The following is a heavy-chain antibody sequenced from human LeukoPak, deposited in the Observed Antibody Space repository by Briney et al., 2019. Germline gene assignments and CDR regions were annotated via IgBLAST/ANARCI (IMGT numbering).Heavy chain of an antibody. CDR3: ARDSGPDDAFDI. CDR1: GFTFSSYA. J-gene: IGHJ3*02. CDR2: ISYDGSNK. V-gene: IGHV3-30-3*01. D-gene: IGHD3-10*01. Sequence: GGSLRLSCAASGFTFSSYAMHWVRQAPGKGLEWVAVISYDGSNKYYADSVKGRFTISRDNSKNTLYLQMNSLRAEDTAVYYCARDSGPDDAFDIWGQGTMVTVSS.